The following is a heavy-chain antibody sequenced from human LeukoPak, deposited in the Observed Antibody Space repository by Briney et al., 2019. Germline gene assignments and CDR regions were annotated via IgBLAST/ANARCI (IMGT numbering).Heavy chain of an antibody. Sequence: GASVKVSCKASGYTFTSYGISWVRQAPGQGLEWMGWISAYNGNTNYAQKLQGRVTMTTDTSTSTAYMELRSLRSDDTAVYYCARDGITMIVTPYNWFDPWGQGTLVTVSS. V-gene: IGHV1-18*01. J-gene: IGHJ5*02. CDR2: ISAYNGNT. CDR1: GYTFTSYG. D-gene: IGHD3-22*01. CDR3: ARDGITMIVTPYNWFDP.